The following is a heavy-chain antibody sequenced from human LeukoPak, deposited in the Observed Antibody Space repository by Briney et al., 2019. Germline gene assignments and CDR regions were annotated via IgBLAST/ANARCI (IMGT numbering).Heavy chain of an antibody. D-gene: IGHD4-17*01. CDR3: ARDLRLRGHFGTVDY. V-gene: IGHV1-18*01. CDR1: GYTFTSYG. CDR2: ISAYNGNT. Sequence: GPVKVSCKASGYTFTSYGISWVRQAPGQGLEWMGWISAYNGNTNYAQKLQGRVTMTTDTSTSTAYMELRSLRSDDTAVYYCARDLRLRGHFGTVDYWGQGTLVTVSS. J-gene: IGHJ4*02.